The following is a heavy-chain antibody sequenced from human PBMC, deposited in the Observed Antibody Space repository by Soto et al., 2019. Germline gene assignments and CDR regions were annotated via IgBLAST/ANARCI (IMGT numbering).Heavy chain of an antibody. CDR3: ARDSYCSGGSCSRRYGMDV. CDR1: GFTFSSYE. CDR2: ISSSGSTI. V-gene: IGHV3-48*03. Sequence: GGSLRLSCAASGFTFSSYEMNWVRQAPGKGLEWVSYISSSGSTIYYADSVKGRFTISRDNAKNSLYLQMNSLRAEDTAVYYCARDSYCSGGSCSRRYGMDVWGQGTTVTVSS. J-gene: IGHJ6*02. D-gene: IGHD2-15*01.